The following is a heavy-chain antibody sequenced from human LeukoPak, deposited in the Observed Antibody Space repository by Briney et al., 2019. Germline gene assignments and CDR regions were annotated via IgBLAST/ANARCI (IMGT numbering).Heavy chain of an antibody. CDR3: ARGQASNYYYYYMDV. J-gene: IGHJ6*03. CDR2: IYYSGST. CDR1: GGSISSYY. D-gene: IGHD6-6*01. V-gene: IGHV4-59*01. Sequence: SETLSLTCTVSGGSISSYYWSWIRQPPGKGLEWIGYIYYSGSTNYNPSLKSRVTISVDTSKNQFSLKLSSVTAADTAVYYCARGQASNYYYYYMDVWGKGTTVTVSS.